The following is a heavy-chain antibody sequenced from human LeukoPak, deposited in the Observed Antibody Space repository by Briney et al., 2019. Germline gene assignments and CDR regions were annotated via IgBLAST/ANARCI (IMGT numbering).Heavy chain of an antibody. CDR3: ARELGYCSSTSCYQYAFDI. V-gene: IGHV3-74*01. CDR1: GFTFSSYW. D-gene: IGHD2-2*01. CDR2: INSDGSST. J-gene: IGHJ3*02. Sequence: PGGSLRLSCAASGFTFSSYWMHWVRQAPGKGLVWVSRINSDGSSTSYADSVKGRFTISRDSAKNTLYLQMNSLRAEDTAVYYCARELGYCSSTSCYQYAFDIWGQGTMVTVSS.